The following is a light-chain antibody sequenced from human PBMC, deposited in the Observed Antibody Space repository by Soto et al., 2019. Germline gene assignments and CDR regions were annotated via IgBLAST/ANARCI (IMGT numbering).Light chain of an antibody. V-gene: IGKV1-39*01. J-gene: IGKJ1*01. CDR1: QSISSY. CDR2: AAS. Sequence: DIQMTQSPSSLSACVGVRVTITCRASQSISSYLDWYQHKPGKAPKRLIYAASRLQSGAPSRFSSTGSGTDFALTISSLPTQDFATYYCHQSYNTPPPFGQGTEVDIK. CDR3: HQSYNTPPP.